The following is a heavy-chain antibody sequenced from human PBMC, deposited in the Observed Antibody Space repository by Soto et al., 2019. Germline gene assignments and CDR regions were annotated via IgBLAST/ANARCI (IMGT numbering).Heavy chain of an antibody. CDR2: IYYSGST. CDR1: GCSIISGGYY. CDR3: ARGRHYMDV. J-gene: IGHJ6*03. V-gene: IGHV4-31*03. Sequence: SETLSLTCTFSGCSIISGGYYWSWIRQHPGKGLEWIGYIYYSGSTYYNPSLKSRVTISVDTSKNQFSLKLSSVTAADTAVYYCARGRHYMDVWGKGTTVTVSS.